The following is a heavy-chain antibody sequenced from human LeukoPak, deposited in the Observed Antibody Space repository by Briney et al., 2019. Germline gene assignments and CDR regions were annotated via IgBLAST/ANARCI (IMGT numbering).Heavy chain of an antibody. CDR1: GESFSGYH. V-gene: IGHV3-48*03. D-gene: IGHD3-10*02. J-gene: IGHJ6*04. CDR3: AELGITMIGGV. CDR2: ISSSGSTI. Sequence: LSLTCIVYGESFSGYHWNWVRQAPGKGLEWVSYISSSGSTIYYADSVKGRFTISRDNAKNSLYLQMNSLRAEDTAVYYCAELGITMIGGVWGKGTTVTISS.